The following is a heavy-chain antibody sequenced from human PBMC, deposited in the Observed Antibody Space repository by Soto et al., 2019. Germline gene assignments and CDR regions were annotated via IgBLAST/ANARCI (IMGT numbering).Heavy chain of an antibody. CDR2: IYYSGST. CDR3: ARQRTTVVTQAYFDH. Sequence: PSETLSLTCTVSGGSISSSSYYWGWIRQPPGKGLEWIGSIYYSGSTYYNLSLKSRVTISVDTSKNQFSLKLSSVTAADTAVYYCARQRTTVVTQAYFDHWGQGALVTVSS. V-gene: IGHV4-39*01. J-gene: IGHJ4*02. D-gene: IGHD2-21*02. CDR1: GGSISSSSYY.